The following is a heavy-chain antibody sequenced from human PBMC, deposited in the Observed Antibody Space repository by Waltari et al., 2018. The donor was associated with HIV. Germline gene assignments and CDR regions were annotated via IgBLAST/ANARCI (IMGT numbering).Heavy chain of an antibody. CDR2: ISSSSSYI. CDR3: ARDPRRDPTLYYFDY. CDR1: GFTLSSYT. J-gene: IGHJ4*02. Sequence: EVQLLESGVGLVKPGGSLRLPFAASGFTLSSYTMNWVRQAPGKGLEWVSSISSSSSYIYYADSVKGRFTISRDNAKNSLYLQMNSLRAEDTAVYYCARDPRRDPTLYYFDYWGQGTLVTVSS. D-gene: IGHD1-26*01. V-gene: IGHV3-21*01.